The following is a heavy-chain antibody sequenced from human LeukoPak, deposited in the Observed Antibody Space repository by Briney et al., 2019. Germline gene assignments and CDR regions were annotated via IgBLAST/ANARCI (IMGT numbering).Heavy chain of an antibody. CDR3: AHRRHGGYFDY. CDR1: GGSISSYYW. CDR2: IYWDDDK. Sequence: TLSLTCSVSGGSISSYYWNWIRQPPGKALEWLALIYWDDDKRYSPSLKSRLTITKDTSKNQVVLTMTNMDPVDTATYYCAHRRHGGYFDYWGQGTLVTVSS. D-gene: IGHD3-10*01. J-gene: IGHJ4*02. V-gene: IGHV2-5*08.